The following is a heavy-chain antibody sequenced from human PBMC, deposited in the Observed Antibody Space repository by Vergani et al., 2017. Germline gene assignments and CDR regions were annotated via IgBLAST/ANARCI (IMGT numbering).Heavy chain of an antibody. CDR2: ISYDGSNK. CDR1: GFTFSSYE. CDR3: ARGLERDLAVAAY. V-gene: IGHV3-30*01. D-gene: IGHD6-19*01. Sequence: VQLVESGGGLVQPGGSLRLSCAASGFTFSSYEMNWVRQAPGKGLEWVAVISYDGSNKYYADSVKGRFTISRDNSKNTLYLQMNSLRAEDTAVYYCARGLERDLAVAAYWGQGTLVTVSS. J-gene: IGHJ4*02.